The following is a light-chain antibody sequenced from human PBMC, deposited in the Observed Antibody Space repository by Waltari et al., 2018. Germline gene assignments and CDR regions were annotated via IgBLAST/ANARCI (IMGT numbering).Light chain of an antibody. V-gene: IGLV1-40*01. CDR2: GAS. Sequence: QPVLTQPPSVSGAPGQRVTIPCPGSNPNIGADYDVHWYQQLPGTAPKLLLTGASHRPSGVPDRFSGSKSGTSASLAITGLQAEDEGDFYCQSYDGSLSGWVFGTGTTVTVL. J-gene: IGLJ1*01. CDR3: QSYDGSLSGWV. CDR1: NPNIGADYD.